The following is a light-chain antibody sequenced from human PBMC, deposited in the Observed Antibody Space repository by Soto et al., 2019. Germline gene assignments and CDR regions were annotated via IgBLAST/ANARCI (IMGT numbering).Light chain of an antibody. CDR2: GAS. CDR3: QQRSNWPIT. Sequence: MGMTQSPATRSVSSGERATLSCRASPSVNSNLAWYQYKPGQAPRLFIYGASTRATGIPARFSGSGSGTEFTLTISSLQSEDFAVYYCQQRSNWPITFGQGTRPEI. J-gene: IGKJ5*01. V-gene: IGKV3-15*01. CDR1: PSVNSN.